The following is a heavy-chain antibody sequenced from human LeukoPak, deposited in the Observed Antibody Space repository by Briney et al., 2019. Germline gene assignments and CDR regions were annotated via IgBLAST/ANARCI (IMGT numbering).Heavy chain of an antibody. J-gene: IGHJ6*03. CDR1: GGSISSGGYY. V-gene: IGHV4-30-2*01. D-gene: IGHD3-3*01. Sequence: SQTLSLTCTVSGGSISSGGYYWSWIRQPPGKGLEWIGYIYHSGSTYYNPSLKSRVTISVDRSKNQFSLKLSSVTAADTAVYYCARDHAYYDFWSGYGRWGDREDYYYYMDVWGKGTTVTVSS. CDR2: IYHSGST. CDR3: ARDHAYYDFWSGYGRWGDREDYYYYMDV.